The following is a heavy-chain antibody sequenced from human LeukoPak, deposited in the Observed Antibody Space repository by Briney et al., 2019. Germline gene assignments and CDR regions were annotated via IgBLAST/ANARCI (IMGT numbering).Heavy chain of an antibody. CDR2: ISAYNGNT. D-gene: IGHD6-6*01. J-gene: IGHJ6*02. Sequence: ASVKVSCKASGYTFTSYGISWVRQAPGQGLEWMGWISAYNGNTNYAQKLQGRVTMTTDTSTSTAYMELSSLRSEDTAVYYCARGAARPEYYYYGMDVWGQGTTVTVSS. V-gene: IGHV1-18*01. CDR1: GYTFTSYG. CDR3: ARGAARPEYYYYGMDV.